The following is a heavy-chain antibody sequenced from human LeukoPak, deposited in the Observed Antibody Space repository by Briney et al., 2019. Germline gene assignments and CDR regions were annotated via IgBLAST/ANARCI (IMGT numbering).Heavy chain of an antibody. CDR1: GFTFSSYS. D-gene: IGHD6-19*01. CDR3: ARDLSEWEPFSSGSYDS. J-gene: IGHJ5*01. Sequence: GGSLRLSCAASGFTFSSYSMNWVRQAPGKGLEWVSSISSSSSYIYYADSVKGRFTISRDNAKNSLYLQMNSLRAEDTAVYYCARDLSEWEPFSSGSYDSWGQGTLVTVSS. V-gene: IGHV3-21*01. CDR2: ISSSSSYI.